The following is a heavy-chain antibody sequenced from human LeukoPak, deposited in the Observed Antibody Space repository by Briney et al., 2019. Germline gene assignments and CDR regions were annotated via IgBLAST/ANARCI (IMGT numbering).Heavy chain of an antibody. Sequence: ASVKVSCKASGYTFSSYYIHCVRQAPGQGLEWMGIINPSGGSTSYAQKFQGRVTMTRDTSTSTVYMELSSLRSEDTAAYYCARDPNTAMVHSHKRYYYGMDVWAKGPRSPSP. CDR3: ARDPNTAMVHSHKRYYYGMDV. CDR2: INPSGGST. CDR1: GYTFSSYY. V-gene: IGHV1-46*01. D-gene: IGHD5-18*01. J-gene: IGHJ6*02.